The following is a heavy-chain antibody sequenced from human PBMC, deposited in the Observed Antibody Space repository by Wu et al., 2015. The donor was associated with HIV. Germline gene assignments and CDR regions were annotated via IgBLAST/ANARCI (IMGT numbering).Heavy chain of an antibody. V-gene: IGHV1-2*02. CDR1: GYTFTGYY. J-gene: IGHJ4*02. D-gene: IGHD2-15*01. CDR2: INPNSGGT. Sequence: QVQLVQSGAEVKKPGASVKVSCKASGYTFTGYYMHWVRQAPGQGLEWMGWINPNSGGTNYAQKFQGRVTMTRDTSISTAYMELSRLRSDDTAVYYCARNTPTLGYCSGGSCYSEDYWGQGTLVTVSS. CDR3: ARNTPTLGYCSGGSCYSEDY.